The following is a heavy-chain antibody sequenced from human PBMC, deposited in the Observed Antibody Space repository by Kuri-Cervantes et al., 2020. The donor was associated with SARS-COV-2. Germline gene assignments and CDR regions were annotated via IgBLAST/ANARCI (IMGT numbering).Heavy chain of an antibody. CDR2: ISGSGGST. CDR1: GFTFSSYA. D-gene: IGHD1-14*01. CDR3: AKGRIHHSDAFDI. V-gene: IGHV3-23*01. J-gene: IGHJ3*02. Sequence: GESLKISCAASGFTFSSYAMSWVRQAPGKGLEWVSAISGSGGSTCYADSVKGRFTISRDNSKNTLYLQMNSLRAEDTAVYYCAKGRIHHSDAFDIWGQGTMVTVSS.